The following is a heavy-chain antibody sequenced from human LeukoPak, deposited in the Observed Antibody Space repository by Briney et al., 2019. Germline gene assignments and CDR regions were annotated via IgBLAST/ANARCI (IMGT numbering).Heavy chain of an antibody. J-gene: IGHJ4*02. Sequence: GGSLRPSCAASGFTFSSYSMNWVRQAPGKGLEWVSSISTSSSYIYYADSVKGRFTISRDNARNSLYLQMNTLRAEDTAVYYCARRAGDYSHPYDYWGQGTLVTVSS. D-gene: IGHD3-22*01. V-gene: IGHV3-21*04. CDR3: ARRAGDYSHPYDY. CDR1: GFTFSSYS. CDR2: ISTSSSYI.